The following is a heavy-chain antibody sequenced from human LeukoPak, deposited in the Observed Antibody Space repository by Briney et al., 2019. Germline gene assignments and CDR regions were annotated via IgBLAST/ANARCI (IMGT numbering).Heavy chain of an antibody. D-gene: IGHD3-22*01. V-gene: IGHV4-34*01. Sequence: SETLSLTCAVYGGSFSVYYWSWIRQPPGKGLECIGEINHSGSTNYNPSLKSRVTISVDTSKNQFSLTLSSVTAADTAVYYCARIDSSDHSIDYWGQGTLVTVSS. CDR2: INHSGST. J-gene: IGHJ4*02. CDR1: GGSFSVYY. CDR3: ARIDSSDHSIDY.